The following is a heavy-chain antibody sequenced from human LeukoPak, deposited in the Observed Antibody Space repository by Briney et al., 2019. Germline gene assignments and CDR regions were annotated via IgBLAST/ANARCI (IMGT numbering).Heavy chain of an antibody. CDR1: GFTFITYA. Sequence: GASLILSCASSGFTFITYAMHWVRQPPGKGLEWVAVMSYDGNNKYYVDSVKGRFTISRDNSKNTLYLQMNSLRAEDTAVYYCARDSSLYYYDNSGYYSGYFDYWGQGTLVTVSS. J-gene: IGHJ4*02. CDR2: MSYDGNNK. CDR3: ARDSSLYYYDNSGYYSGYFDY. V-gene: IGHV3-30-3*01. D-gene: IGHD3-22*01.